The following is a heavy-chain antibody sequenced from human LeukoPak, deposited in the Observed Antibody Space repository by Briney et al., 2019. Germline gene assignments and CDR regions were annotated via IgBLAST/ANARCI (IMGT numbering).Heavy chain of an antibody. J-gene: IGHJ2*01. CDR2: IYTSGST. CDR1: GGSISSYY. Sequence: SETLSLTCTVSGGSISSYYWSWVRQPAGKGLEWSGRIYTSGSTNYNPSLKSRVTISVDKSKNQFSLKLSSVTAADTAVYYCAREVAVAGFDWYFDLWGRGTLVTVSS. D-gene: IGHD6-19*01. CDR3: AREVAVAGFDWYFDL. V-gene: IGHV4-4*07.